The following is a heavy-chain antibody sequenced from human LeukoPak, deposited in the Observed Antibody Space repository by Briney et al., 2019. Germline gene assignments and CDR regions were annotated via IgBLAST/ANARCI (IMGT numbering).Heavy chain of an antibody. J-gene: IGHJ4*02. CDR2: IYSGGST. CDR1: GFTVSSNY. CDR3: ARVDYGDYGFDY. D-gene: IGHD4-17*01. Sequence: GGSLRLSCAASGFTVSSNYMSWVRQAPGKRLEWVSVIYSGGSTYYADSVKGRFTIPRDNSKNTLYLQMNSLRAEDTAVYYCARVDYGDYGFDYWGQGTLVTVSS. V-gene: IGHV3-66*01.